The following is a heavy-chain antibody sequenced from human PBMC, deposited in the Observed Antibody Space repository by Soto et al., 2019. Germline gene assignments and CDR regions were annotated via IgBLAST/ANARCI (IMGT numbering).Heavy chain of an antibody. CDR2: ISAYNGNT. J-gene: IGHJ6*02. V-gene: IGHV1-18*01. D-gene: IGHD3-9*01. Sequence: QVQLVQSGAEVKKPGASVKVSCKASGYTFTSYGISWVRQAPGQGLEWMGWISAYNGNTNYAQKLQGRVTMTTDTSTSTAYMELRSLRSDDTAVYYCTRCYDILTGPRRGGMDVWGQGTTVTVSS. CDR1: GYTFTSYG. CDR3: TRCYDILTGPRRGGMDV.